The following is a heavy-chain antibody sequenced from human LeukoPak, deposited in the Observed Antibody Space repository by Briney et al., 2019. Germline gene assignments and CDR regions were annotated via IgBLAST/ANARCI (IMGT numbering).Heavy chain of an antibody. Sequence: PGGSLRFSCAASGFTFSSYAMSWVRQAPGKGLEWVSAISGSGGSTYYADSVKGRFTISRDNSKNTLYLQMNSLRAEDTAVYYCAKMYGDYVSEFDYWGQGTLVTVSS. CDR2: ISGSGGST. V-gene: IGHV3-23*01. CDR1: GFTFSSYA. CDR3: AKMYGDYVSEFDY. D-gene: IGHD4-17*01. J-gene: IGHJ4*02.